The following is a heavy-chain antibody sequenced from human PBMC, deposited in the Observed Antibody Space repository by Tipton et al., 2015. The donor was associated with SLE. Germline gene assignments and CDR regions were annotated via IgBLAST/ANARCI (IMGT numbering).Heavy chain of an antibody. CDR1: GFTFSSYW. Sequence: SLRLSCAASGFTFSSYWMHWVRQAPGKGLVWVSRIYTDGSRTHYADSVRGRFTISRDNAKNTLYLQMNNLRAEDAAIYYCARDSSMAAFPFFFDHWGQGTPVTVSS. CDR3: ARDSSMAAFPFFFDH. J-gene: IGHJ4*02. D-gene: IGHD6-13*01. V-gene: IGHV3-74*01. CDR2: IYTDGSRT.